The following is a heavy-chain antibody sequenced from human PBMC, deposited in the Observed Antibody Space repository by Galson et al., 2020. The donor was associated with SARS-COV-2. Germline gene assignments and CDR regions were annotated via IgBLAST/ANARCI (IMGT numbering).Heavy chain of an antibody. CDR3: THYNWNSLDAFDI. CDR1: GYSISSGYY. V-gene: IGHV4-38-2*01. Sequence: SETLSLTCAVSGYSISSGYYWGWIRQPPGKGLEWIGSIYHSGSTYYNPSLKSRVTISVDTSKNQFSLKLSSVTAADTAVYYCTHYNWNSLDAFDIWGQGTMVTVSS. CDR2: IYHSGST. J-gene: IGHJ3*02. D-gene: IGHD1-7*01.